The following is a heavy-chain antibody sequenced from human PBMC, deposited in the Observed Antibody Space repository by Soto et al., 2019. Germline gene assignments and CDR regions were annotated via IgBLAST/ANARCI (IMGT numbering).Heavy chain of an antibody. V-gene: IGHV3-33*01. Sequence: ESGGGVVQPGRSLRLSCAASGFTFSSYGMHWVRQAPGKGLEWVAVIWYDGSNKYYADSVKGRFTISRDNSKNTLYLQMNSLRAEDTAVYYCARDPLHYGSGSYYFYFDYWGQGTLVTVSS. J-gene: IGHJ4*02. CDR3: ARDPLHYGSGSYYFYFDY. D-gene: IGHD3-10*01. CDR1: GFTFSSYG. CDR2: IWYDGSNK.